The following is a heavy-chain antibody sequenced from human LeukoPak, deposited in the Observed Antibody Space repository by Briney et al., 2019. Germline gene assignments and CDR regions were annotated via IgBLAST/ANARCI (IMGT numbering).Heavy chain of an antibody. CDR3: ARSSTWGHSHFDL. Sequence: KSSETLSLTCAVYGGSFVGYYGSWIRQPPGKGLEWIGEINYSGSSNYNPSLKSRVSISVDTSKNQFSLKVNSVTAADTAVYYGARSSTWGHSHFDLWGRGTLVTVSS. J-gene: IGHJ2*01. D-gene: IGHD7-27*01. V-gene: IGHV4-34*01. CDR1: GGSFVGYY. CDR2: INYSGSS.